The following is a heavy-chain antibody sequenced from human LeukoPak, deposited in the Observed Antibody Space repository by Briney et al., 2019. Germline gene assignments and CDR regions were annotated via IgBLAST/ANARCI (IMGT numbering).Heavy chain of an antibody. V-gene: IGHV1-46*01. D-gene: IGHD3-10*01. CDR1: GYTFTSYY. Sequence: EASVKVSCKASGYTFTSYYMHWVRQAPGQGLEWMGIINPSGGSTSYAQKFQGRVTMTRDTSTSTVYMELGSLRSEDTAVYYCARAQAQAYGSGSYSGGYYFDYWGQGTLVTVSS. CDR3: ARAQAQAYGSGSYSGGYYFDY. CDR2: INPSGGST. J-gene: IGHJ4*02.